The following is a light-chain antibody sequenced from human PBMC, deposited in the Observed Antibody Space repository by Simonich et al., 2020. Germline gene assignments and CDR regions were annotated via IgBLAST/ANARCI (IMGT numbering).Light chain of an antibody. V-gene: IGLV2-23*01. CDR3: CSYAGSVV. CDR2: EGS. CDR1: RSDVGSYNL. Sequence: QSARTQPASVSGSPGQSITIPCTGTRSDVGSYNLVAWYQQHPGKAPKLRIYEGSKRPSGVSNRFSGSNSGNTASLTISGLQAEDEADYYCCSYAGSVVFGGGTKLTVL. J-gene: IGLJ2*01.